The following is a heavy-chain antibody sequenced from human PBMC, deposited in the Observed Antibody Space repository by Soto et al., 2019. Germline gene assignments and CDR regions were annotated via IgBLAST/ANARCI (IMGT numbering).Heavy chain of an antibody. V-gene: IGHV4-34*01. J-gene: IGHJ3*02. CDR3: ARHISPDHDAFDI. CDR1: GGSFSGYY. D-gene: IGHD2-21*01. CDR2: INHSGST. Sequence: SETLSLTCAVYGGSFSGYYWSWIRQPPGKGLEWIGEINHSGSTNYNPSLKSRVTISVDTSKNQFSLKLSSVTAADTAVYYCARHISPDHDAFDIWGQGTMVTVSS.